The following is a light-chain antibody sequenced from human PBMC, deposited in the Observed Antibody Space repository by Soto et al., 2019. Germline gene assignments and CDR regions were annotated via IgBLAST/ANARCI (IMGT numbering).Light chain of an antibody. Sequence: QSALTQPPSASGSPGQSVTISCTGTSSDIGGYNYVSWYQQYPGKAPKLMIYEVSKRPSGVPDRFSGSKSSNTASLNVSGLQAEDEADYYCSSYAGSNSPYVFGTGTKLTVL. CDR3: SSYAGSNSPYV. CDR2: EVS. V-gene: IGLV2-8*01. J-gene: IGLJ1*01. CDR1: SSDIGGYNY.